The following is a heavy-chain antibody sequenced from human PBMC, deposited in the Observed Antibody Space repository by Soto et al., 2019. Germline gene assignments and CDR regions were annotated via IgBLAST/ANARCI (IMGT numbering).Heavy chain of an antibody. Sequence: GGSLRLSCVASRFAFSKYGMHWVRQTPGKGLEWLAVISYDGKKTFIADAVKGRFTISRDNSKNTLNLQMNSLRAEDTAIYFCAKGAEMPTIPFDYWGQGA. CDR3: AKGAEMPTIPFDY. D-gene: IGHD5-12*01. CDR2: ISYDGKKT. CDR1: RFAFSKYG. J-gene: IGHJ4*02. V-gene: IGHV3-30*18.